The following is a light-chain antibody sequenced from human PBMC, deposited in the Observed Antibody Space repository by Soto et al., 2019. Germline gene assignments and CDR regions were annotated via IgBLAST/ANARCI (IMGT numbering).Light chain of an antibody. CDR1: RGIMND. Sequence: AIQMTQSPSSLSASVGDRVTITCRASRGIMNDLAWYQQKPGKAPKVLIYAASSLPSGVPLRFSGSGSGTDFTLTISSLQPEDFATYYCLQDYNYPLAFGQGTKVEIK. CDR3: LQDYNYPLA. J-gene: IGKJ1*01. CDR2: AAS. V-gene: IGKV1-6*01.